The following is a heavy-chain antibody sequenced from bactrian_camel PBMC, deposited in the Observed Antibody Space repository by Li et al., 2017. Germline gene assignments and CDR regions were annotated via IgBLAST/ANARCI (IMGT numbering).Heavy chain of an antibody. J-gene: IGHJ4*01. Sequence: QVQLVESGGGSVQTGGSLRLSCQASGSTYSSLCMGWFRLAPGKEREGVAVLDADGRTTLYRDSVKGRFTISQDNGKNTLFLQMSNLKPQDTANYYCAADYERMPQLCVARPSRFAGWGQGTQVTVS. V-gene: IGHV3S1*01. CDR1: GSTYSSLC. CDR3: AADYERMPQLCVARPSRFAG. D-gene: IGHD1*01. CDR2: LDADGRTT.